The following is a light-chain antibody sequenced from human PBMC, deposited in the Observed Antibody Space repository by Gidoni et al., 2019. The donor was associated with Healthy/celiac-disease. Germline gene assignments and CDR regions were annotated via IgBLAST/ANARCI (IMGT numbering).Light chain of an antibody. CDR1: NSDVGTYNV. CDR3: CSHTDNTNWV. Sequence: QSALTQPASESGSPGQSITISCPGTNSDVGTYNVVSWYQQHPGRAPKLIIYEVSKRPSGVSNRFSGSKSGNTASLTISGLQAEDEAAYYCCSHTDNTNWVFGGGTKVTVL. V-gene: IGLV2-23*02. J-gene: IGLJ3*02. CDR2: EVS.